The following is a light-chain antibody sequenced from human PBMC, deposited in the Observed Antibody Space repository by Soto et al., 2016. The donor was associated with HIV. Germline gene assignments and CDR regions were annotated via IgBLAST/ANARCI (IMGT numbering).Light chain of an antibody. CDR3: QQYTTYPIT. Sequence: DIQMTQSPSSLSASVGDRVTITCRASQSINNYLNWYQQKPGKAPELLIYSTSNLQSGVPSRFGGSGSGTDFTLTITSLQPDDFATYYCQQYTTYPITFGQGTKLEIK. CDR2: STS. CDR1: QSINNY. V-gene: IGKV1-39*01. J-gene: IGKJ2*01.